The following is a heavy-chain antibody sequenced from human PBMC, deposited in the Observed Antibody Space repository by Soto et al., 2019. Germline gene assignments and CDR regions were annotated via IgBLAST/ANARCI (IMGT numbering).Heavy chain of an antibody. CDR1: GYTFTSYD. D-gene: IGHD3-16*02. Sequence: ASVKVSCKASGYTFTSYDINWVRQATGQGLEWMGWMNPNSGNTGYAQKFQGRVTMTRNTSISTAYMELSSLRSEDTAVYYCARGYHYIWGSYRSEPGYYYYMDVWGKGTTVTVSS. J-gene: IGHJ6*03. CDR3: ARGYHYIWGSYRSEPGYYYYMDV. CDR2: MNPNSGNT. V-gene: IGHV1-8*01.